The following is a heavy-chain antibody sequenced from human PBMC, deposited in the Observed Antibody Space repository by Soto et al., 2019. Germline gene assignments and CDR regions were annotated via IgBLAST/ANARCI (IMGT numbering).Heavy chain of an antibody. CDR3: AKIVVVYEGTDF. D-gene: IGHD3-22*01. CDR2: IWYDGSNK. CDR1: GFTFSSYG. Sequence: GGSLRLSCAASGFTFSSYGMHWVRQAPGKGLEWVAVIWYDGSNKYYADSVKGRFTISRDNSKNTLYLQMNSLRAEDTAVYYCAKIVVVYEGTDFWGQGNLVTFSS. J-gene: IGHJ4*02. V-gene: IGHV3-33*06.